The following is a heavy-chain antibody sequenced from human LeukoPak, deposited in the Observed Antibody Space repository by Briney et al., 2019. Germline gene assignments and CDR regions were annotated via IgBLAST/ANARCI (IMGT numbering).Heavy chain of an antibody. Sequence: ASVKVSCKASGYTFTSYGISWVRQAPGQGLEWMGWISAYNGNTNYAQKLQGRVTVTADKSTSTAYMELSSLRSEDTAVYYCAREASNYYDSSGYYYAGYWGQGTLVTVSS. D-gene: IGHD3-22*01. CDR2: ISAYNGNT. CDR1: GYTFTSYG. J-gene: IGHJ4*02. V-gene: IGHV1-18*01. CDR3: AREASNYYDSSGYYYAGY.